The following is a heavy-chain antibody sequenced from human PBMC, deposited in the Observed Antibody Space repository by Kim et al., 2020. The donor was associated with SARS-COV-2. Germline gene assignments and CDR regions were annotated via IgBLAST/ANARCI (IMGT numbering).Heavy chain of an antibody. J-gene: IGHJ5*02. Sequence: DSVKGRFTISRDNSKNTLYLQMNSLRAEDTAVYYCAKHSPNYYDSSGYLSWGQGTLVTVSS. V-gene: IGHV3-23*01. CDR3: AKHSPNYYDSSGYLS. D-gene: IGHD3-22*01.